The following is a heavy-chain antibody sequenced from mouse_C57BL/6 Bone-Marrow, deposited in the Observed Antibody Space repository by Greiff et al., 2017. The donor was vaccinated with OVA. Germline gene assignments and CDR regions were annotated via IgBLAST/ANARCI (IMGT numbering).Heavy chain of an antibody. V-gene: IGHV14-4*01. CDR3: TTGGGFDY. CDR2: IDPENGDT. Sequence: EVRLQRSGAELVRPGASVKLSCTASGFNIKDDYMHWVKQRPEQGLEWIGWIDPENGDTEYASKFQGKATITADTSSNTAYLQLSSLTSEDTAVYYCTTGGGFDYWGQGTTLTVSS. J-gene: IGHJ2*01. CDR1: GFNIKDDY.